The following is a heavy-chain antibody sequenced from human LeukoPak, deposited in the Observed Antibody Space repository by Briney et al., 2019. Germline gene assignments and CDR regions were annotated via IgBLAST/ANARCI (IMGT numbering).Heavy chain of an antibody. D-gene: IGHD3-10*01. Sequence: SETLSLTCTVSGGSTSSSSYYWGWIRQPPGKGLEWIGSIYYSGSTYYNPSLKSRVTISVDTSKNQFSLKLSSVTAADTAVYYCARSWGVVRGVIGYWGQGTLVTVSS. CDR2: IYYSGST. CDR1: GGSTSSSSYY. J-gene: IGHJ4*02. CDR3: ARSWGVVRGVIGY. V-gene: IGHV4-39*01.